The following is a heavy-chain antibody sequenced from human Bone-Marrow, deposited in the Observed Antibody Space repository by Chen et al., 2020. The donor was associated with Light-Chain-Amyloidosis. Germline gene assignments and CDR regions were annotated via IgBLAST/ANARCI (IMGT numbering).Heavy chain of an antibody. CDR3: ARGSRAAGGLGSGYFDS. D-gene: IGHD6-13*01. V-gene: IGHV3-53*02. J-gene: IGHJ4*02. Sequence: DVQLVETGGGLIRPGVSLRLSCAVSGFSVSSIYMNWVRQAPGKAPEWVAVIDNDADGSRHYPDAVRGRFAISSDTSKNSIYLQMNSLRPEDTAIYYCARGSRAAGGLGSGYFDSWGQGIRVTVSS. CDR1: GFSVSSIY. CDR2: IDNDADGSR.